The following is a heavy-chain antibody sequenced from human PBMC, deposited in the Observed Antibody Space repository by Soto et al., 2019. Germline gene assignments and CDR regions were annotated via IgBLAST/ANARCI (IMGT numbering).Heavy chain of an antibody. CDR2: INPNSGGT. J-gene: IGHJ3*02. V-gene: IGHV1-2*04. D-gene: IGHD3-10*01. CDR3: ARGYGSGSYYNSGAFDI. Sequence: QVQLVQSGAEVKKPGASVKVSCKASGYTFTGYYMHWVRQAPGQGLEWMGWINPNSGGTNYAQKFQGCVTMTRDTSIRTAYMELSRLRSDDTAVYYCARGYGSGSYYNSGAFDIWGQGTMVTVSS. CDR1: GYTFTGYY.